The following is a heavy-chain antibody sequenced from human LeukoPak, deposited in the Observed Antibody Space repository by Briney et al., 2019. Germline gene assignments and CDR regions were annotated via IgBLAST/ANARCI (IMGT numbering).Heavy chain of an antibody. D-gene: IGHD6-13*01. CDR1: GGSISSGDYY. J-gene: IGHJ4*02. V-gene: IGHV4-30-4*01. Sequence: SETLSLTCTVSGGSISSGDYYWSWIRQPPGKGLEWIGYIYYSGSTYYNPSLKSRVTISIDTSKNQFSLKPSSVTAADTAVYYCARAGSSSWVDYWGQGTLVTVSS. CDR3: ARAGSSSWVDY. CDR2: IYYSGST.